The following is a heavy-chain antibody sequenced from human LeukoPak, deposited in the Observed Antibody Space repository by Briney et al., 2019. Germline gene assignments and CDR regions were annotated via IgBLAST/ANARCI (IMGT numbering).Heavy chain of an antibody. V-gene: IGHV4-34*01. CDR2: INHSGST. CDR1: GGSFSGYY. D-gene: IGHD2-21*02. CDR3: ARGVVVTAIPGGNWFDP. J-gene: IGHJ5*02. Sequence: SETLSLTCAVYGGSFSGYYWSWIRQPPGKGLEWIGEINHSGSTNYNPSLKSRVTISVDTSKNQFSLKLSSATAADTAVYYCARGVVVTAIPGGNWFDPWGQGTLVTVSS.